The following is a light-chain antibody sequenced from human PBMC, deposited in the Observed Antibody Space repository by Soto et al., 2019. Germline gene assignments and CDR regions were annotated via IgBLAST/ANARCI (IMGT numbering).Light chain of an antibody. Sequence: QSVLTQPPSVSGAPGQKVTISCSGSSSNVGNNYVSWYQQLPGTAPKLLIYDNNKRPSGIPDRFSGSKSATSATLDITALQTGDEADYYCGAWDSSLLGVVFGGGTQLTVL. J-gene: IGLJ2*01. CDR2: DNN. CDR3: GAWDSSLLGVV. V-gene: IGLV1-51*01. CDR1: SSNVGNNY.